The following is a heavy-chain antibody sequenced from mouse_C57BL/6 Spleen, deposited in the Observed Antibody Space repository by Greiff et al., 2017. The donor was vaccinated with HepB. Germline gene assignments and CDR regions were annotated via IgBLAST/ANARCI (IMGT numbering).Heavy chain of an antibody. CDR2: ISSGGDYI. D-gene: IGHD1-1*01. CDR3: TREYGSERYFDV. CDR1: GFTFSSYA. Sequence: EVQGVESGEGLVKPGGSLKLSCAASGFTFSSYAMSWVRQTPEKRLEWVAYISSGGDYIYYADTVKGRFTISRDNARNTLYLQMSSLKSEDTAMYYCTREYGSERYFDVWGTGTTVTVSS. J-gene: IGHJ1*03. V-gene: IGHV5-9-1*02.